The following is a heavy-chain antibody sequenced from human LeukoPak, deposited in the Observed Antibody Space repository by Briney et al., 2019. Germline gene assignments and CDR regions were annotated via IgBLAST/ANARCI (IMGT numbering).Heavy chain of an antibody. CDR1: GFTFDDYG. D-gene: IGHD2-8*01. J-gene: IGHJ3*02. V-gene: IGHV3-20*04. CDR3: ATSGPLIDAFDI. Sequence: GGSLRLSCAASGFTFDDYGMSWVRQAPGKGLEWVSGINWNGGSTGYADSVKGRFTISRDNAKNSLYLQMNSLRAEDTAVYYCATSGPLIDAFDIWGQGTMVTVSS. CDR2: INWNGGST.